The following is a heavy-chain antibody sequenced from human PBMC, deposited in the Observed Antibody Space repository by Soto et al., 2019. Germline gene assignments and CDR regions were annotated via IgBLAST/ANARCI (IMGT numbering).Heavy chain of an antibody. Sequence: QVQLQESGPGLVKPSATLSLTCAVSGGSISSSNWRSWVRLPPREWLEWIGEIYQSGSTNYNPSLKRHVPIPVDKSMNQFPLKLSSVSPAHTAVHFRARGIVESELLSRWLDSWGQGTLVTV. D-gene: IGHD2-2*01. V-gene: IGHV4-4*02. CDR1: GGSISSSNW. CDR2: IYQSGST. J-gene: IGHJ5*01. CDR3: ARGIVESELLSRWLDS.